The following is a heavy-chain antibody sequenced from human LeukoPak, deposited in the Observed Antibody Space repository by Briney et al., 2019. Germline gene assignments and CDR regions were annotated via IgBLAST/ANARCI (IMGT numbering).Heavy chain of an antibody. CDR3: AREDIVDCSSTSCSSGPYNFDY. Sequence: PSETLSLTCTVSGGSISSYYWSWIRQPAGKGLEWIGRIYTSGSTNYNPSLKSRVTMSVDTSKNQFSLKLSSVTAADTAVYYCAREDIVDCSSTSCSSGPYNFDYWGQGTLVTVSS. J-gene: IGHJ4*02. V-gene: IGHV4-4*07. CDR1: GGSISSYY. D-gene: IGHD2-2*01. CDR2: IYTSGST.